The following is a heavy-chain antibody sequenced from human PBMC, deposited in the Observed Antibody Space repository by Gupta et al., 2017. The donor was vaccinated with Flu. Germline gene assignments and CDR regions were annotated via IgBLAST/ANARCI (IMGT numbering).Heavy chain of an antibody. D-gene: IGHD1-26*01. Sequence: QVQLQESGPGLVKPSQTLSLTCTVSGGSISRGSYYWSWIRQPAGKGLEWIGRIYTSGSTNYNPSLKSRVTISVDTSKNQFSLKLSSVTAADTAVYYCARGGSWSDFDYWGQGTLVTVSS. CDR1: GGSISRGSYY. J-gene: IGHJ4*02. CDR2: IYTSGST. V-gene: IGHV4-61*02. CDR3: ARGGSWSDFDY.